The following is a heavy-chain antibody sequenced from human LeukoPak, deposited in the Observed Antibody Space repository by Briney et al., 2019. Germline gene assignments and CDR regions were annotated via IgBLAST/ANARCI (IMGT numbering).Heavy chain of an antibody. CDR3: AKVSESNYDFLTGYYTPYYFDY. Sequence: GGSLRLSCAASGFTFSGYGMSWVRQAPGKGLEWVSGISGSGGDTYYADSVRGRFTISRDNSKNTLYLQMNSLRAEDTAVYYCAKVSESNYDFLTGYYTPYYFDYWGQGTLVTVSS. D-gene: IGHD3-9*01. V-gene: IGHV3-23*01. CDR2: ISGSGGDT. CDR1: GFTFSGYG. J-gene: IGHJ4*02.